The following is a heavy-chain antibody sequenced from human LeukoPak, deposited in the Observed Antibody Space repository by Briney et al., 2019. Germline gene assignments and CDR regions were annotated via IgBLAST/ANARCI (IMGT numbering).Heavy chain of an antibody. D-gene: IGHD1-7*01. CDR1: GYTFTSYD. CDR3: ARAGIFSGYNWNSGSFWFDP. CDR2: MNPNSGNT. V-gene: IGHV1-8*01. Sequence: ASVKVSCKASGYTFTSYDINWVRQATGQGLEWMGWMNPNSGNTGYAQKFQGRVTMTRNTSISTAYMELSSLRSEDTAVYYCARAGIFSGYNWNSGSFWFDPWGQGTLVTVSS. J-gene: IGHJ5*02.